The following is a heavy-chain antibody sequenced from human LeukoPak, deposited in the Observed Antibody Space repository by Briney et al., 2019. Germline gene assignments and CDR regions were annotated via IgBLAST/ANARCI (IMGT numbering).Heavy chain of an antibody. CDR3: ARDGYYGSGSYSPVHNWFDP. Sequence: SVKVSCKASGGTFSSYAISWVRQAPGQGLEWMGGIIPIFGTANYAQKFQGRVTITADESTSTAYMELSSLRSEDTAVYYCARDGYYGSGSYSPVHNWFDPWGQGTLVTVSS. J-gene: IGHJ5*02. V-gene: IGHV1-69*13. CDR2: IIPIFGTA. D-gene: IGHD3-10*01. CDR1: GGTFSSYA.